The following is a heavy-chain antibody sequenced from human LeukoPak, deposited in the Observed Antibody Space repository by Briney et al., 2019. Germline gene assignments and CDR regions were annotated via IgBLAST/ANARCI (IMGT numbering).Heavy chain of an antibody. CDR1: GGSISSYY. CDR2: IYYSGST. Sequence: SETLSLTCTVSGGSISSYYWSWIRQPPGKGLEWIGYIYYSGSTNYNPSLKSRVTISVDTSKNQFSLKLSSVTAADTAVYYCARGDIVVVPPDYWGQGTLVTVSS. V-gene: IGHV4-59*01. CDR3: ARGDIVVVPPDY. J-gene: IGHJ4*02. D-gene: IGHD2-2*01.